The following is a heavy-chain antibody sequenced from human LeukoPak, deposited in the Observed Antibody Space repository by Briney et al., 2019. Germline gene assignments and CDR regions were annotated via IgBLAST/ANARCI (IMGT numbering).Heavy chain of an antibody. CDR1: GFTFSSYA. Sequence: GGSLRLSCAASGFTFSSYAMHWVRQAPGKGPEWVAVIPYDGSNKYYADSVKGRFTISRDNSKNTLYLQMNSLRAEDTAVYYCARDSTYYYDSGSSGPHYFTPGAREPWSPSPQ. V-gene: IGHV3-30*01. D-gene: IGHD3-10*01. CDR3: ARDSTYYYDSGSSGPHYFTP. J-gene: IGHJ4*02. CDR2: IPYDGSNK.